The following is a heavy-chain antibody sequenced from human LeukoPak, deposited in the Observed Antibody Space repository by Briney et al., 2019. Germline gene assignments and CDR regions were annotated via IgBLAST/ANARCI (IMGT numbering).Heavy chain of an antibody. J-gene: IGHJ4*02. Sequence: SVKVSCKASGGTFSSYAISWVRQAPGQGLEWMGGIIPIFGTANYAQEFQGRVTITADESTSTAYMELSSLRSEDTAVYYCATGLGYCSSTSCPRVAYWGQGTLVTVSS. D-gene: IGHD2-2*01. CDR1: GGTFSSYA. V-gene: IGHV1-69*01. CDR3: ATGLGYCSSTSCPRVAY. CDR2: IIPIFGTA.